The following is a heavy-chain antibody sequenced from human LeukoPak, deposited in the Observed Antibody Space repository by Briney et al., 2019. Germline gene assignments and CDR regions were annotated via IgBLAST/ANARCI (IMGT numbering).Heavy chain of an antibody. D-gene: IGHD2-21*02. J-gene: IGHJ4*02. CDR2: ISSTSSTI. CDR3: ARGGGDSLAFDY. CDR1: GFTFNSYS. Sequence: PGGSLRLSCAASGFTFNSYSMNWVRQAPGKGLEWVSYISSTSSTIYYTESVKGRFTISRDNAKNSLYLQMNSLRAEDTAVYYCARGGGDSLAFDYWGQGTLVTVSS. V-gene: IGHV3-48*04.